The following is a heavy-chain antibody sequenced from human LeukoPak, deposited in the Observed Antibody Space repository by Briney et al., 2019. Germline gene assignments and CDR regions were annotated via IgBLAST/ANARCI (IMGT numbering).Heavy chain of an antibody. CDR2: IYSDGST. CDR3: ARSWDARLNFDN. D-gene: IGHD1-26*01. Sequence: PSETLSLTCTVSGGSISSSSYYWGWIRQPPGKGLEWVSVIYSDGSTHYADSVQGRFTISRDNSKNTVSLQMNDLTTEDAAVYYCARSWDARLNFDNWGQGTTVTVSS. CDR1: GGSISSSSYY. V-gene: IGHV3-66*02. J-gene: IGHJ4*02.